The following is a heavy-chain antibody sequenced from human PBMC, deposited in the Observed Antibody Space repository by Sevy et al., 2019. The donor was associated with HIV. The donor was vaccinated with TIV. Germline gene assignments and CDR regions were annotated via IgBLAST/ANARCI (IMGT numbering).Heavy chain of an antibody. CDR1: GFTVSTYA. J-gene: IGHJ4*02. D-gene: IGHD5-18*01. CDR3: AAGDTSMVTDLDY. Sequence: GGFLRLSCAASGFTVSTYAINWVRQAPGEGLEWVSAITGGGDSTYYADSVKGRFTISRDNSKNVVYLQMNGLRAEDTAVYYCAAGDTSMVTDLDYWGQGTLVTVSS. V-gene: IGHV3-23*01. CDR2: ITGGGDST.